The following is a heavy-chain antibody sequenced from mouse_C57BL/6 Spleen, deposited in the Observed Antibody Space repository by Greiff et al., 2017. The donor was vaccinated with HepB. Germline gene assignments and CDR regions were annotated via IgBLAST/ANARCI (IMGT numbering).Heavy chain of an antibody. D-gene: IGHD2-1*01. V-gene: IGHV1-15*01. CDR2: IDPETGGT. CDR3: TRRGLLWDY. CDR1: GYTFTDYE. J-gene: IGHJ2*01. Sequence: QVQLQQSGAELVRPGASVTLSCKASGYTFTDYEMHWVKQTPVHGLEWIGAIDPETGGTAYNQKFKGKAILTADKSSSTAYMELRSLTSEDSAVYYCTRRGLLWDYWGQGTTLTVSS.